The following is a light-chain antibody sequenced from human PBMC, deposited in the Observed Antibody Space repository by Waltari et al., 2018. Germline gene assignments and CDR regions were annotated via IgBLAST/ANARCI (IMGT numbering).Light chain of an antibody. Sequence: DIVMTQSPDSLAVSLGERATINCKSSQSVLYSPNNKNYLAWYQHKPGQPPKLFIYLASTRESGVPDRFSGSGSGADFTLTISSLQAEDVAVYYCQQYYSAPYTFGQGTKLEIK. CDR1: QSVLYSPNNKNY. J-gene: IGKJ2*01. V-gene: IGKV4-1*01. CDR3: QQYYSAPYT. CDR2: LAS.